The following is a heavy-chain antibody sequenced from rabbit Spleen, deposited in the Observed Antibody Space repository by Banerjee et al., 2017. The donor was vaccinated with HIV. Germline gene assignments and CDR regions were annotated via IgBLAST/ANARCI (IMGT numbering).Heavy chain of an antibody. Sequence: QSLEESGGDLVKPGASLTLTCTASGFSFSSSYYMCWVRQAPGKGLEWVACIYTGGTGITYYASWAKGRFTISKTSSTTVTLQMTSLTAADTATYFCARDTATSFSSYGMDLWGPGTLVTVS. D-gene: IGHD1-1*01. CDR1: GFSFSSSYY. J-gene: IGHJ6*01. CDR3: ARDTATSFSSYGMDL. CDR2: IYTGGTGIT. V-gene: IGHV1S40*01.